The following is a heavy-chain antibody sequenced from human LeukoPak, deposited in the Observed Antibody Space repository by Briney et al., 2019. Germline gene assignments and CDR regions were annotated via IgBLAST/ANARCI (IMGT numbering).Heavy chain of an antibody. CDR1: GGSFSGYY. D-gene: IGHD3-9*01. V-gene: IGHV4-34*01. CDR2: INHSGST. J-gene: IGHJ4*02. CDR3: ARGRPVRYFDRLPIFPELDY. Sequence: SETLSLTCAVYGGSFSGYYWSWIRQPPGKGLEWIGEINHSGSTNYNPSLKSRVTISVDTSKNQFSLKLSSVTAADTAVYYCARGRPVRYFDRLPIFPELDYWGQGTLVTVSS.